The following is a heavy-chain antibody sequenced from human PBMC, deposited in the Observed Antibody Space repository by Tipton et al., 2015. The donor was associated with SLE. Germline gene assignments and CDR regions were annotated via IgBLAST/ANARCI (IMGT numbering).Heavy chain of an antibody. D-gene: IGHD3-22*01. CDR1: GGSISQYY. CDR3: ARDEYRYDTTGYHLLGHFDF. V-gene: IGHV4-59*12. Sequence: TLSLTCTVSGGSISQYYWTWIRQSPGQGLEWVGYVYNSGATDTNPSLRSRVIISQDTSKSQVSLNLSSVTAADTAVYYCARDEYRYDTTGYHLLGHFDFWGQGTLVTVSS. J-gene: IGHJ4*02. CDR2: VYNSGAT.